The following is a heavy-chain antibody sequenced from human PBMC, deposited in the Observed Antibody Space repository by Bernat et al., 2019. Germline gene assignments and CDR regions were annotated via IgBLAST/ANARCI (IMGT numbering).Heavy chain of an antibody. Sequence: EVQLVESGGGLVQPGGSLRLSCAASGFTFSTYWMHWVRQAPGKGLVWVSRINSDASITSYADSVKGRFTISRDNAKNTLYLQMNSLRADDTAIYYCSTYGNGEFDSWGQGTLVTVSS. D-gene: IGHD4-17*01. CDR1: GFTFSTYW. CDR2: INSDASIT. J-gene: IGHJ4*02. V-gene: IGHV3-74*01. CDR3: STYGNGEFDS.